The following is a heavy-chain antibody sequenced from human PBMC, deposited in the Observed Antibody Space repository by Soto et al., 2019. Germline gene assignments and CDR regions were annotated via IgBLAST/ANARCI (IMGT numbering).Heavy chain of an antibody. J-gene: IGHJ4*02. CDR2: IHTRGII. Sequence: PSETLSLTCTVSSASLISCDWSLLLQPAVKGLEWIGRIHTRGIINYHPSLTGRVIMSVDTSKNQFFLRLSSVTAADTVVYYCARGTNERSGYSEVDWGQGTKVTVSS. CDR3: ARGTNERSGYSEVD. CDR1: SASLISCD. D-gene: IGHD3-22*01. V-gene: IGHV4-4*07.